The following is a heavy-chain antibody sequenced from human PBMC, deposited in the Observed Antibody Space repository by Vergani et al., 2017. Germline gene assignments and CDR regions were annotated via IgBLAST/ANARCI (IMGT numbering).Heavy chain of an antibody. D-gene: IGHD2-8*01. CDR1: GFTFDDYA. CDR2: ISWDGVST. V-gene: IGHV3-43*01. J-gene: IGHJ4*02. CDR3: AKGRGTVMVDN. Sequence: EVQLVESGGGLVQPGGSLRLSCAASGFTFDDYAMHWVRQAPGKGLEWVSLISWDGVSTNYADSVRGRFTISRDNNKNSLYLHMNNLRPEDTAFYYCAKGRGTVMVDNWGQGTLVTVSS.